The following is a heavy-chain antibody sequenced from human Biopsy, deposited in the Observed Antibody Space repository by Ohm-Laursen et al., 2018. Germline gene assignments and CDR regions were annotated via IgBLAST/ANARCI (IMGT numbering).Heavy chain of an antibody. CDR1: GFTFSSYW. CDR3: AKDLNNYGMDV. V-gene: IGHV3-74*03. Sequence: GSLRLSCTASGFTFSSYWMNWVRQVPGKGLVWVATINKDGSTLQYVDSVRGRFTISRDNAKNTLHLQMNSLRADDTAIYYCAKDLNNYGMDVWGQGTTVTVSS. CDR2: INKDGSTL. J-gene: IGHJ6*02.